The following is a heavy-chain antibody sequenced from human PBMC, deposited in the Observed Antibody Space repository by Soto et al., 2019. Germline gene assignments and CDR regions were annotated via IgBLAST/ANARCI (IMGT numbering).Heavy chain of an antibody. CDR1: GFSLSNARMG. V-gene: IGHV2-26*01. CDR3: ARTYATPMVRGVIYMDV. J-gene: IGHJ6*03. D-gene: IGHD3-10*01. CDR2: IFSNDEK. Sequence: SGPTLVNPTETLTLTCTVSGFSLSNARMGVSWIRQPPGKALEWLAHIFSNDEKSYSTSLKSRLTISKDTSKSQVVLTMTNMDPVDTATYYCARTYATPMVRGVIYMDVWGKGTTVTVSS.